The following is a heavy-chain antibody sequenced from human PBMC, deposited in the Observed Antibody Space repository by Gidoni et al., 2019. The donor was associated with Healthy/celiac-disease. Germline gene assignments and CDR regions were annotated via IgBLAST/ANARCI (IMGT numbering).Heavy chain of an antibody. CDR2: ISSYNGNT. J-gene: IGHJ3*02. CDR1: GYSFTSYG. CDR3: ARCPRSWYEYDAFDI. Sequence: QVQLVQSGAEVKKPGDSVKVSCTASGYSFTSYGISWVRQAPGQGLEWMGWISSYNGNTNYAQKLQGRVTMTTATSTSTAYMERRSLRSDATAVYYCARCPRSWYEYDAFDIWGQGTMVTVSS. V-gene: IGHV1-18*01. D-gene: IGHD6-13*01.